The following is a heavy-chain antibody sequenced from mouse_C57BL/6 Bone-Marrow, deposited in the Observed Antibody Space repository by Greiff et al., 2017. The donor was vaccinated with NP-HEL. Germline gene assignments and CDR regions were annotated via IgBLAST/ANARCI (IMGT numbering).Heavy chain of an antibody. D-gene: IGHD1-1*01. V-gene: IGHV7-3*01. J-gene: IGHJ4*01. CDR2: IRNKANGYTT. CDR1: GFTFTDYY. Sequence: EVKLMESGGGLVQPGGSLSLSCEASGFTFTDYYMSWVRQPPGKALEWLGFIRNKANGYTTEYSASVKGRFTITRAKSQIILYLRMTSLRADDNVTYYCSRCSGLRYANANWCQGTSVTVSS. CDR3: SRCSGLRYANAN.